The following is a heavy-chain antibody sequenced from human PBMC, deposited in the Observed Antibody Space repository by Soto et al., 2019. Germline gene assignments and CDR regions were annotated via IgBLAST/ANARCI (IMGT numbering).Heavy chain of an antibody. CDR3: TTDLGGSGSRFDY. CDR2: IKSKTDGGTT. J-gene: IGHJ4*02. V-gene: IGHV3-15*07. CDR1: GFTFSNAW. D-gene: IGHD2-15*01. Sequence: EVQLVESGGGLVKPGGSLRLSCAASGFTFSNAWMNWVRQAPGKGLEWVGRIKSKTDGGTTDYAAPVKGRFTISRDDSKNMLYLQMNSLKTEDTAVYYCTTDLGGSGSRFDYWGQGTLVTVSS.